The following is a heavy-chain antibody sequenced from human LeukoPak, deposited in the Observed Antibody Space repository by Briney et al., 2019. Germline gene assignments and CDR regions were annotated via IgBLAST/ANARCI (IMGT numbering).Heavy chain of an antibody. Sequence: PSETLSLTCAVSGGSISSGGYSWSWIRQPPGKGLEWIGYIYHSGSTYYNPSLKSRVTISVDRSKNQFSLKLSSVTAADTAVYYCARGGDYYDSSGPFDYWGQGTLVTVSS. D-gene: IGHD3-22*01. CDR3: ARGGDYYDSSGPFDY. J-gene: IGHJ4*02. V-gene: IGHV4-30-2*01. CDR1: GGSISSGGYS. CDR2: IYHSGST.